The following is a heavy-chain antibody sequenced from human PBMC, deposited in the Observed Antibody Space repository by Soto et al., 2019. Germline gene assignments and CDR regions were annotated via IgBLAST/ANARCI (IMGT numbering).Heavy chain of an antibody. Sequence: EVQLVESGGGLVKPGGSLRLSCAASGFTFSSAWMNWVRRAPGQGLEWVGRIKSKTEGGTTDYGAPVKGRFTISRDDSKNTFYVQMSSLKTEDTGVYYCTTMSPSDYYKSYYHGRDVWGQGTTVTVSS. CDR2: IKSKTEGGTT. CDR3: TTMSPSDYYKSYYHGRDV. V-gene: IGHV3-15*07. D-gene: IGHD3-10*01. J-gene: IGHJ6*02. CDR1: GFTFSSAW.